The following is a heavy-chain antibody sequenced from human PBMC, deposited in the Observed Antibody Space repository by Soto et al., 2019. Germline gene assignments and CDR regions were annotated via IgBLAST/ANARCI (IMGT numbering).Heavy chain of an antibody. J-gene: IGHJ4*02. CDR2: IYYSGST. CDR3: ARTLSGGFDY. Sequence: SETLSLTCTVSGGSISSSSYYWGWIRQPPGKGLEWIGCIYYSGSTNYNPSLKSRVSISVDTSKSQFSLNLNSVTAADTAVYYCARTLSGGFDYWGQGTLVTVSS. V-gene: IGHV4-39*07. CDR1: GGSISSSSYY.